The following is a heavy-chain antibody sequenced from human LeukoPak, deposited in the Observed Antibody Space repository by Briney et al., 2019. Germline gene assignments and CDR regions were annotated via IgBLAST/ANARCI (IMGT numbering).Heavy chain of an antibody. J-gene: IGHJ3*02. CDR1: GFTFSSYA. CDR3: AKYSGYCSSTSCYGDAFDI. V-gene: IGHV3-23*01. D-gene: IGHD2-2*03. Sequence: PGGSLRLSCAASGFTFSSYAMSWVRQAPGKGLEWVSAISGSGGSTYYADSVKGRFTISRDNSKNTLYLQMNSLRAEDTAVYYCAKYSGYCSSTSCYGDAFDIWGQGTMVTVSS. CDR2: ISGSGGST.